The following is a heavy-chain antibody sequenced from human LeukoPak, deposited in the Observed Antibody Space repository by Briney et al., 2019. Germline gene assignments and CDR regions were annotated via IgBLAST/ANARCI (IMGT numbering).Heavy chain of an antibody. J-gene: IGHJ5*02. CDR2: IRSKASSYAT. Sequence: TGGSLRLSCAASGFTFSGSGIHWVRQASGKGLEWVGRIRSKASSYATGYAASVRGRFTISRDDSKSTADLQMNSLKAEDTAVYYCIRLSPGTFWFDPWGQGTLVTVSS. D-gene: IGHD6-13*01. V-gene: IGHV3-73*01. CDR1: GFTFSGSG. CDR3: IRLSPGTFWFDP.